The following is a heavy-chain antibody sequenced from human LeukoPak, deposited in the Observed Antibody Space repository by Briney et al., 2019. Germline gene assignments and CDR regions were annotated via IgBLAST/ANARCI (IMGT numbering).Heavy chain of an antibody. Sequence: SQTLSLTCAISGDSVSSNSAAWNWIRQSPSRGLEWLGRTYYRSKWYNDYAVSVKSRITINPDTSKNQFSLQLNSVTPEDTAVYYCARDRTKYSSGCFAYCYYYYMDVWGKGTTVTVSS. V-gene: IGHV6-1*01. CDR3: ARDRTKYSSGCFAYCYYYYMDV. D-gene: IGHD6-19*01. J-gene: IGHJ6*03. CDR2: TYYRSKWYN. CDR1: GDSVSSNSAA.